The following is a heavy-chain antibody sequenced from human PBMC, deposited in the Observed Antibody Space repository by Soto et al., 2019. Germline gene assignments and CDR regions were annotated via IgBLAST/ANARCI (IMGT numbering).Heavy chain of an antibody. CDR2: IYSGGST. D-gene: IGHD3-16*01. CDR3: ARDPWAADY. CDR1: GFTVSTMY. J-gene: IGHJ4*02. Sequence: LRLSCAASGFTVSTMYMSWVRQAPGKGLEWVSVIYSGGSTFYADSVRGRFTISRDNSKNTVNLQMNSLRAEDTAVYYCARDPWAADYWGQGTLVTVSS. V-gene: IGHV3-66*01.